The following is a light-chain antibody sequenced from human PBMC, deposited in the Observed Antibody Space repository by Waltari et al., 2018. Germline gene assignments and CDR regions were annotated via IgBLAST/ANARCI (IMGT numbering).Light chain of an antibody. CDR2: GNN. J-gene: IGLJ3*02. CDR3: QSYGSDWV. V-gene: IGLV1-40*01. CDR1: SPNIGAGFA. Sequence: QSVLTQPPSVSGAPGQRVTISCTGSSPNIGAGFAVHWYQQLPGTAPKLLIHGNNNRPSGVPDRFSGSKSGTSASLAITGLQAEDEADYYCQSYGSDWVFGGGTKLTVL.